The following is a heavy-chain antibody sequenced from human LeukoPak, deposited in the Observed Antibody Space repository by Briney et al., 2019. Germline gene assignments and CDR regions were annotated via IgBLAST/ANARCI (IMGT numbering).Heavy chain of an antibody. D-gene: IGHD6-19*01. J-gene: IGHJ4*02. CDR1: GFTFSSYD. CDR3: AKDRWGAVASFDN. V-gene: IGHV3-30*02. CDR2: IRYDGSNK. Sequence: TGGSLRLSCAASGFTFSSYDMHWVRQAPGKGLEWVAFIRYDGSNKYHADSVKGRFTISRDNSKNTLNLQMNSLGAEDTAVYYCAKDRWGAVASFDNWGQGTLVTVSS.